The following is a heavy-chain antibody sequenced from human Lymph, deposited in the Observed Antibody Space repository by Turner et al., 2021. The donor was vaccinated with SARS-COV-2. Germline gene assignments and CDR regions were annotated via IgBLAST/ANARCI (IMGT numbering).Heavy chain of an antibody. CDR3: ARSRDLQSMIRGVDPFDY. J-gene: IGHJ4*02. V-gene: IGHV1-2*02. CDR2: MNANSAGT. CDR1: GYTFTGYY. Sequence: QVQLVQCGAEVKKRGGAVTVACQASGYTFTGYYMHWVRQALGQGLEWMVWMNANSAGTNNPKKFQGRVTMPMTTSISRSYMELCRLRSGVTAVYYCARSRDLQSMIRGVDPFDYWGQGTLVTVSS. D-gene: IGHD3-10*01.